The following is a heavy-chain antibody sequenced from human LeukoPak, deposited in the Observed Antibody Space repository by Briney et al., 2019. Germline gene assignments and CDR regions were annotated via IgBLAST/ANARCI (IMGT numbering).Heavy chain of an antibody. Sequence: GGSLRLSCAASGFTFSSYGMHWVRQAPGKGLEWVAFIRYDGSNKYYADSVKGRFTISRDNSKNTLYLQMNSLRAEDTAVYYCARDGVSGDYSIYDAFDIWGQGTMVTVSS. CDR1: GFTFSSYG. CDR2: IRYDGSNK. D-gene: IGHD4-11*01. V-gene: IGHV3-30*02. CDR3: ARDGVSGDYSIYDAFDI. J-gene: IGHJ3*02.